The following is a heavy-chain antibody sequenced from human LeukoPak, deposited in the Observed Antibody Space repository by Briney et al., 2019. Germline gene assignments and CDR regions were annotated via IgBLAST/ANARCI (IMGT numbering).Heavy chain of an antibody. CDR2: MYYTGTA. D-gene: IGHD4-11*01. Sequence: SETLSLTCAVSGGSLRSYYWSWIRPPPGKGLEWVGYMYYTGTAHYNPPLKSRVTIPINTPKSQFSLKLRSVTAADTAIYYCARQQIYVSTVMVDYFDYWGQGILVSVS. CDR3: ARQQIYVSTVMVDYFDY. J-gene: IGHJ4*02. V-gene: IGHV4-59*01. CDR1: GGSLRSYY.